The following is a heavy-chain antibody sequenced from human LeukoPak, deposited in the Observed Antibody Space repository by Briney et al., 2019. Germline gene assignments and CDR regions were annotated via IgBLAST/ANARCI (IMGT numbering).Heavy chain of an antibody. CDR1: GFTVSNTY. J-gene: IGHJ4*02. CDR2: INSGGSI. Sequence: PGGSLRLSCAASGFTVSNTYMSWVRQAPGKGLEWVSVINSGGSIYYSESVKGRLTISRDNSKNTLYLQKNSLSTADTTVYYYARERDSYFHRAGYFDYWGQGTLVTGSS. CDR3: ARERDSYFHRAGYFDY. V-gene: IGHV3-53*01. D-gene: IGHD3-10*01.